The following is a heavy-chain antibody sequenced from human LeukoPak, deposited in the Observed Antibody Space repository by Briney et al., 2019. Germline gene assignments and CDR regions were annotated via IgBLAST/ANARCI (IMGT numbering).Heavy chain of an antibody. CDR3: ARDFALLWFGELLYKASSDAFDI. CDR2: IIPIFGTA. J-gene: IGHJ3*02. V-gene: IGHV1-69*06. D-gene: IGHD3-10*01. CDR1: GYTFTSYY. Sequence: ASVKVSCKASGYTFTSYYMHRVRQAPGQGLEWMGGIIPIFGTANYAQKFQGRVTITADKSTSTAYMELSSLRSEDTAVYYCARDFALLWFGELLYKASSDAFDIWGQGTMVTVSS.